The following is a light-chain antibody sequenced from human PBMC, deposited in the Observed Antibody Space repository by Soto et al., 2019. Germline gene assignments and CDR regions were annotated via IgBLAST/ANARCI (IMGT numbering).Light chain of an antibody. J-gene: IGLJ3*02. Sequence: QSALTQPRSVSGSPGQSVTISCTGTSSDVGGYNYVSWYQQHPGKPPTLMICDVNKRPSGVPDRFSGSKSGNVASLTISGLQAEDEADYYCCSYAGSYTWVFGGGTKLTVL. V-gene: IGLV2-11*01. CDR2: DVN. CDR1: SSDVGGYNY. CDR3: CSYAGSYTWV.